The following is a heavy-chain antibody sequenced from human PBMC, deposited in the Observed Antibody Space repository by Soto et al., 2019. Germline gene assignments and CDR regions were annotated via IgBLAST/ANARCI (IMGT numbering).Heavy chain of an antibody. CDR2: ISGNGGNT. D-gene: IGHD2-15*01. CDR1: GFTFSSYG. V-gene: IGHV3-23*01. Sequence: GGSLRLSCAASGFTFSSYGMSWVRQAPGKGLEWVSAISGNGGNTYYVDSVKGRFTIYRDNSKNTLYLQMNSLRAEDTAVYYCAKGLYCSGGSCYSGGFDIWGQGTMVTVSS. J-gene: IGHJ3*02. CDR3: AKGLYCSGGSCYSGGFDI.